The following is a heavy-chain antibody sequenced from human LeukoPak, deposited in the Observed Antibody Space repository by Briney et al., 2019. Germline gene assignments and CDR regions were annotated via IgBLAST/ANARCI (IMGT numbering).Heavy chain of an antibody. CDR2: IHHSEST. V-gene: IGHV4-61*08. D-gene: IGHD6-6*01. CDR1: GGSISSGGSY. Sequence: PSETLSLTCTVSGGSISSGGSYWSWIRQHPGKGLEWIGHIHHSESTNYNPSLKSRITISVDTSKNQFSLILSSVTAADTAIYYCARYCTSSYYYGLDVWGQGTTVTVSS. J-gene: IGHJ6*02. CDR3: ARYCTSSYYYGLDV.